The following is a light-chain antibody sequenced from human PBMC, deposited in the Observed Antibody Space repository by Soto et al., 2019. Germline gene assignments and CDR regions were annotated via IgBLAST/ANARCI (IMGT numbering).Light chain of an antibody. CDR3: QQSGTSPT. CDR2: DAS. Sequence: EIVLTQSPGTLSLSPGERATLSCRASQSLGSTYLAWCQQKPGQAPRLLMYDASNRATGIPDRFSGSGSGTDFTLTISRLEPEDFAVYYCQQSGTSPTFGQGTKVEIK. J-gene: IGKJ1*01. CDR1: QSLGSTY. V-gene: IGKV3-20*01.